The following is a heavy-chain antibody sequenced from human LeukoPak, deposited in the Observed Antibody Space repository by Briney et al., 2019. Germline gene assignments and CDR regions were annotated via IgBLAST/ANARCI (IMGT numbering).Heavy chain of an antibody. J-gene: IGHJ6*03. CDR3: ARGGYYYLDV. CDR2: IFHNGNT. CDR1: YGSMSPYY. V-gene: IGHV4-59*01. Sequence: SETLSLTCSVSYGSMSPYYWSWIRQSPGKGLEWIAYIFHNGNTKYSPSLWSRAAISIDTSRNQVFLDLYSVTAADTAVYYCARGGYYYLDVWGKGATVTVSS.